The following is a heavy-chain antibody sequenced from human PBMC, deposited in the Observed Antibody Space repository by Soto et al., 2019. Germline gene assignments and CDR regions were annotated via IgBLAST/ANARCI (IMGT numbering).Heavy chain of an antibody. D-gene: IGHD6-6*01. Sequence: SETLSLTCTVSGGSISSSSYYWGWIRQPPGKGLEWIGSIYYSGSTYYNPSLKSRVTISVDTSKNQFSLKLSSVTAADTAVYYCARRIAARLYYYYGMDVWGQGTTVTVSS. J-gene: IGHJ6*02. CDR2: IYYSGST. V-gene: IGHV4-39*01. CDR1: GGSISSSSYY. CDR3: ARRIAARLYYYYGMDV.